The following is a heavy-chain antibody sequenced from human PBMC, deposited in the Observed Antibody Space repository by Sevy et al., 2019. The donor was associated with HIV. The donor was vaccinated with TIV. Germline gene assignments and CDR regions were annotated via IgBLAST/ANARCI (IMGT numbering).Heavy chain of an antibody. CDR2: ISAYNGNT. Sequence: ASVKVSCKASGYTFTSYGISWVRQAPGQELESMGWISAYNGNTNYAQKLQGRVTMTTDTSTSTAYMELRSLRSDDTAVYYCARDGYLGTESYYFDYWGQGTLVTVSS. CDR3: ARDGYLGTESYYFDY. D-gene: IGHD7-27*01. J-gene: IGHJ4*02. V-gene: IGHV1-18*01. CDR1: GYTFTSYG.